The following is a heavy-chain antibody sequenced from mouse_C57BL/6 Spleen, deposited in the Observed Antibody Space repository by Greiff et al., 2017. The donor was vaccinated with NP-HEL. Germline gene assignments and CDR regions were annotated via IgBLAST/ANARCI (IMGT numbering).Heavy chain of an antibody. CDR1: GYSITSGYG. V-gene: IGHV3-2*02. J-gene: IGHJ2*01. Sequence: QSGPGLVKPSQSLSLTCTVTGYSITSGYGWNWIRQFPGNKLEWMGYISYSGSTNYNPSLKSRISITRDTSKNQFFLQLNSVTTEDTATYDCARTARIKYWGQGTTLTVSS. CDR2: ISYSGST. CDR3: ARTARIKY. D-gene: IGHD1-2*01.